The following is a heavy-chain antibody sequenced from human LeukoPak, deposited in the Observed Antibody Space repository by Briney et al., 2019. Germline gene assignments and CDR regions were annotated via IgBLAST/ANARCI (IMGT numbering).Heavy chain of an antibody. V-gene: IGHV1-2*02. CDR2: INPNSGGT. CDR3: ARQTGDSPLYYFDY. Sequence: ASVKVSCKASGYTFTGYYMHWVRQAPGQGFEWMGWINPNSGGTNYAQKFQGRVTMTRDTSTSTAYMELSRLRSDDTAVYYCARQTGDSPLYYFDYWGQGTLVTVSS. CDR1: GYTFTGYY. D-gene: IGHD7-27*01. J-gene: IGHJ4*02.